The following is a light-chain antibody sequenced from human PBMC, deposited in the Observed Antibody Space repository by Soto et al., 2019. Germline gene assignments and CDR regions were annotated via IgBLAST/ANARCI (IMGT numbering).Light chain of an antibody. CDR1: QDISNS. Sequence: DIQITQPPSSLSASVGDRVTITCRASQDISNSLAWYHQKPGKVPKVLIYATSIWQSGVPARFSGSGSGTDFTLTISSLQPADVATYYCQNYNSAPLTFGGGKKVEI. CDR3: QNYNSAPLT. CDR2: ATS. V-gene: IGKV1-27*01. J-gene: IGKJ4*01.